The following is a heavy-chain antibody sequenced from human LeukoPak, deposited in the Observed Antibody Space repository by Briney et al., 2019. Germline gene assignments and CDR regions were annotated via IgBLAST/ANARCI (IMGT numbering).Heavy chain of an antibody. CDR3: ARADYDSSGYYPDY. D-gene: IGHD3-22*01. CDR2: INPSGGST. V-gene: IGHV1-46*01. Sequence: GASVKVSCKASGYTFTSYYMHWVRQAPGQGLEWMGIINPSGGSTSYAQKFQGGVTMTTDTSTSTAYMELRSLKSDDTAVYYCARADYDSSGYYPDYWGQGTLVTVSS. CDR1: GYTFTSYY. J-gene: IGHJ4*02.